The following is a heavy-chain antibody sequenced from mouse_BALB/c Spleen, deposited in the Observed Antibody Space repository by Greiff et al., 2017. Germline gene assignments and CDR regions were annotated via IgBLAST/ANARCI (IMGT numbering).Heavy chain of an antibody. CDR2: ISSGGST. D-gene: IGHD2-2*01. V-gene: IGHV5-6-5*01. Sequence: DVKLVESGGGLVKPGGSLKLSCAASGFTFSSYAMSWVRQTPEKRLEWVASISSGGSTYYPDSVKGRFTISRDNARNILYLQMSSLRSEDTAMYYCARGWGYDEGFAYWGQGTLVTVSA. J-gene: IGHJ3*01. CDR3: ARGWGYDEGFAY. CDR1: GFTFSSYA.